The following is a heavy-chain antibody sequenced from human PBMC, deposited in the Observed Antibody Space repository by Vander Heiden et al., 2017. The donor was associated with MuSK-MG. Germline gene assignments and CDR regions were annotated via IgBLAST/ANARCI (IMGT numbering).Heavy chain of an antibody. V-gene: IGHV4-39*01. J-gene: IGHJ4*02. CDR1: GGSISSSSYY. CDR3: ARQAPYGDYFDY. D-gene: IGHD4-17*01. Sequence: QLPLQESGPGLVKPSETLSLTCTVSGGSISSSSYYWGWIRQPPGKGLEWIGSIYYSGSTYYNPSLKSRVTISVDTSKNQFSLKLSSVTAADTAVYYCARQAPYGDYFDYWGQGTLVTVSS. CDR2: IYYSGST.